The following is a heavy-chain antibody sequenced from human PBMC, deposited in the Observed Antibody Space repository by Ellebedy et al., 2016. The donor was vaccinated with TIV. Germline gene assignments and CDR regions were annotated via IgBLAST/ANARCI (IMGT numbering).Heavy chain of an antibody. J-gene: IGHJ4*02. V-gene: IGHV3-74*01. CDR2: IDSGGSTT. CDR3: TRSLGYYGPRFHLDS. CDR1: GFTFTSYW. Sequence: GESLKISCAASGFTFTSYWMHWVRQAPGKGLLWVSRIDSGGSTTTYADSVKGRFTISRDNAKNTVYLQMTSLRAEDTAVYYCTRSLGYYGPRFHLDSWGQGTLVTVSS. D-gene: IGHD3-10*01.